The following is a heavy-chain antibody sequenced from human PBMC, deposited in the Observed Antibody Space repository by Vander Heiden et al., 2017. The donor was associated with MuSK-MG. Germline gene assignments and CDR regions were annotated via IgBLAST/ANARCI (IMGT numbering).Heavy chain of an antibody. CDR3: ARLYCSGGSCYSGYGMDV. CDR2: IYYSGST. CDR1: GGSLSSSSYY. Sequence: QLQLQESGPGLVKPSETLSLTCTVSGGSLSSSSYYWGWIRQPPGKGLAWIGSIYYSGSTYYNPSLKSRVTISVDTSKNQFSLKLSSVTAADTAVYYCARLYCSGGSCYSGYGMDVWGQGTTVTVSS. J-gene: IGHJ6*02. D-gene: IGHD2-15*01. V-gene: IGHV4-39*01.